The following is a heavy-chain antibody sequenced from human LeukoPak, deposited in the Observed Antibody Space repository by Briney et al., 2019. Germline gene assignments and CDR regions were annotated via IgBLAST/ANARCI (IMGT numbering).Heavy chain of an antibody. CDR3: ARVVVPAAVFDY. CDR1: GGSISSYY. D-gene: IGHD2-2*01. J-gene: IGHJ4*02. Sequence: SETLSLTCTVSGGSISSYYWGWIRQPPGKGLDWIAYLYYTGSTNYNPSLKGRVTISVDTSKYQFSLKLSSVTAADTAVYYCARVVVPAAVFDYWGQGTLVTVSS. CDR2: LYYTGST. V-gene: IGHV4-59*01.